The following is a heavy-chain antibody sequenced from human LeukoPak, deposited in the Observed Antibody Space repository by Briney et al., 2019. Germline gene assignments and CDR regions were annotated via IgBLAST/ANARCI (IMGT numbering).Heavy chain of an antibody. CDR3: ARGSSVSGTVKSAFEI. D-gene: IGHD1/OR15-1a*01. CDR1: GYTFTSYG. J-gene: IGHJ3*02. Sequence: GASVKVSCKASGYTFTSYGISWVRQAPGQGLERMGWINPNSGDTKSGQRFQDRVTLTRDASISTVYMDLSRLTSDDTAVYYCARGSSVSGTVKSAFEIWGQGTMVTVSS. V-gene: IGHV1-2*02. CDR2: INPNSGDT.